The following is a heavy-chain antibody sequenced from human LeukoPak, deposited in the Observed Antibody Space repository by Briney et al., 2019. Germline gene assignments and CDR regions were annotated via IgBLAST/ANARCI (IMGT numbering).Heavy chain of an antibody. CDR3: AKDKRGGWHIVVVPAAIDY. D-gene: IGHD2-2*02. CDR2: ISGSGGST. J-gene: IGHJ4*02. Sequence: PGGSLRLSCAASGFTFSSYAMSWVRQAPGKGLEWVSAISGSGGSTYYADSVKGRFTISRDNSKNTLYLQMNSLRAEDTAVYYCAKDKRGGWHIVVVPAAIDYWGQGTLVTVSS. CDR1: GFTFSSYA. V-gene: IGHV3-23*01.